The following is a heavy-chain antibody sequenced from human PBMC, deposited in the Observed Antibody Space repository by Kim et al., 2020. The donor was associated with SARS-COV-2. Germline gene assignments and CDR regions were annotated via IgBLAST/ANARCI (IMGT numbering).Heavy chain of an antibody. J-gene: IGHJ4*02. D-gene: IGHD3-10*01. CDR3: ARDGSMVRGVMSYFDY. Sequence: GGSLRLSCAASGFTFSSYAMHWVRQAPGKGLEWVAVISYDGSNKYYADSVKGRFTISRDNSKNTLYLQMNSLRAEDTAVYYCARDGSMVRGVMSYFDYWGQGTLVTVSS. CDR1: GFTFSSYA. CDR2: ISYDGSNK. V-gene: IGHV3-30*04.